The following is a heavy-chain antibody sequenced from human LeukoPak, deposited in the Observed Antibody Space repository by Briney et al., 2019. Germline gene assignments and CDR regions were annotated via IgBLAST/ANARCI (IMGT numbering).Heavy chain of an antibody. CDR2: IIPILGIA. J-gene: IGHJ4*02. V-gene: IGHV1-69*04. Sequence: HGSSVKVSCKASGGTFSSYAISWVRQAPGQGLEWMGRIIPILGIANYAQKFQGRVTITVDKSTSTAYMELSSLRSEDTAVYYCASDPYYYDSSGYESADYWGQGTLVTVSS. CDR3: ASDPYYYDSSGYESADY. D-gene: IGHD3-22*01. CDR1: GGTFSSYA.